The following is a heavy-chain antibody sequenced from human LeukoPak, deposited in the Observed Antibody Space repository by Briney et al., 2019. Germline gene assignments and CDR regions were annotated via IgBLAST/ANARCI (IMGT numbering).Heavy chain of an antibody. CDR3: AKDRSYGVSYFDY. V-gene: IGHV3-23*01. CDR1: GFTFSSYA. J-gene: IGHJ4*02. D-gene: IGHD3-10*01. CDR2: ISGGGGST. Sequence: GGSLRLSCAASGFTFSSYAMNWVRQAPGKGLEWVSAISGGGGSTYYADSVKGRFTISRDNSKNTLYLQMNSLRAEDTAVYYCAKDRSYGVSYFDYWGQGTLVTVSS.